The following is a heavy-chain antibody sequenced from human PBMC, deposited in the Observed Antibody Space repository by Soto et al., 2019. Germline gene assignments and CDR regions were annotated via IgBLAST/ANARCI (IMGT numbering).Heavy chain of an antibody. J-gene: IGHJ4*02. CDR2: ISSSSSYI. D-gene: IGHD3-22*01. CDR3: AREIKWFRPRGFFDY. Sequence: EVQLVESGGGLVKPGGSLRLSCAASGFTFSSYSMNWVRQAPGKGLEWVSSISSSSSYIYYADSVKGRFTISRDNAKNSLYLQMNSLRSEDTAVYYCAREIKWFRPRGFFDYWGQGTLVTVSS. CDR1: GFTFSSYS. V-gene: IGHV3-21*01.